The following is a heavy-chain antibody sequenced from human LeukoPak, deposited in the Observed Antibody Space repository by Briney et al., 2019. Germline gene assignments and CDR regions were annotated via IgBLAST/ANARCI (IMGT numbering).Heavy chain of an antibody. CDR3: ARGSSWYFHNSFDY. D-gene: IGHD6-13*01. V-gene: IGHV3-23*01. CDR2: IIGSGGST. J-gene: IGHJ4*02. Sequence: PGGSLRLSCAASGFTFSSYAMSWVRQAPGKGLEWVSAIIGSGGSTYYADSVKGRFTISRDNSKNTLYLQMNSLRAEDTAVYYCARGSSWYFHNSFDYWGQGTLVTVSS. CDR1: GFTFSSYA.